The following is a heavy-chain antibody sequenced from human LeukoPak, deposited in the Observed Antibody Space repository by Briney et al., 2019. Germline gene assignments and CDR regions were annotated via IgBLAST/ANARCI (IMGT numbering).Heavy chain of an antibody. V-gene: IGHV4-39*07. CDR3: ARSGYCSSTSCYGGFPTYFDY. Sequence: SETLSLTCTVSGDSITSGSYYWGWVRQPPGTGLEWLGTIYYRGTTYYNPSLKSRVTISVDTSKNQFSLKLSSVTAADTAVYYCARSGYCSSTSCYGGFPTYFDYWGQGTLVTVSS. CDR2: IYYRGTT. CDR1: GDSITSGSYY. J-gene: IGHJ4*02. D-gene: IGHD2-2*01.